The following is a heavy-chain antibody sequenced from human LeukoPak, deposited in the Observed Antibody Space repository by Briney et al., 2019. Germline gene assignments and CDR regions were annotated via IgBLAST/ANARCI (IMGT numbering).Heavy chain of an antibody. CDR1: GGTFSSYA. Sequence: SVKVSCKASGGTFSSYAISWVRQAPGQGLEWMGRIIPILGTANYAQKFQGRVTITTDESTSTAYMELSSLRSEDTAMYYCARVLDDYVWGSLDFWGQGTLVTVSS. CDR3: ARVLDDYVWGSLDF. CDR2: IIPILGTA. J-gene: IGHJ4*02. D-gene: IGHD3-16*01. V-gene: IGHV1-69*11.